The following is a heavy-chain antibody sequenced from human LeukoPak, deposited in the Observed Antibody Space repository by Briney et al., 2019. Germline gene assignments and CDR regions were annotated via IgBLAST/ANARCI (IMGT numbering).Heavy chain of an antibody. V-gene: IGHV1-8*01. J-gene: IGHJ4*02. CDR3: AREAGHSGGSYFDY. CDR1: GYTFTSYD. CDR2: MNPNSGNI. Sequence: GASVKVSCKASGYTFTSYDINWVRQATGQGLEWMGWMNPNSGNIGYAQKFQGRVTMTRNTSISTAYMELSSPRSEDTAVYYCAREAGHSGGSYFDYWGQGTLVTVSS. D-gene: IGHD1-26*01.